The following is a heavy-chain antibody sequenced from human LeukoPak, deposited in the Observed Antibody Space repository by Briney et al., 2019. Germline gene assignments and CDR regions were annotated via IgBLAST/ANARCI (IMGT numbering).Heavy chain of an antibody. CDR2: ISGSGGST. J-gene: IGHJ4*02. CDR3: AKTWEQWLVQSPFDY. Sequence: GGSLRLSCAASGFTFSDYYMSWIRQAPGKGLEWVSAISGSGGSTYYADSVKGRFTISRDNSKNTLYLQMNSLRAEDTAVYYCAKTWEQWLVQSPFDYWGQGTLVTVSS. D-gene: IGHD6-19*01. V-gene: IGHV3-23*01. CDR1: GFTFSDYY.